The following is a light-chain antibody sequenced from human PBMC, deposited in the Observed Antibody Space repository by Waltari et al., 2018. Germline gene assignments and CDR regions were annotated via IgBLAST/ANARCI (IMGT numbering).Light chain of an antibody. CDR3: SSYTSSSMV. CDR2: EVS. Sequence: QSALTQPASVSGSPGQSTTISCTGTSSAVGGYNYFSWYQQHPGKAPKLLIYEVSNRPSGVSNRFSGSKSGNTASLTISGLQAEDEADYYCSSYTSSSMVFGGGTKLTVL. CDR1: SSAVGGYNY. J-gene: IGLJ3*02. V-gene: IGLV2-14*01.